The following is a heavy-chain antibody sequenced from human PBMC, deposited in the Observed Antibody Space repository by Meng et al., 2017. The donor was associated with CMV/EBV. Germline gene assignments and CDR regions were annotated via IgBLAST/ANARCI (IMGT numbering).Heavy chain of an antibody. CDR3: AKPPPRGFYGMDV. CDR1: GFTFSSYA. D-gene: IGHD3-10*01. V-gene: IGHV3-23*01. J-gene: IGHJ6*02. Sequence: GESLKFSCAASGFTFSSYAMSWVRQAPGKGLEWVSAISGSGGSTYYADSVKGRFTISRDNSKNTLYLQMNSLRAEDTAVYYCAKPPPRGFYGMDVWGQGTTVTVSS. CDR2: ISGSGGST.